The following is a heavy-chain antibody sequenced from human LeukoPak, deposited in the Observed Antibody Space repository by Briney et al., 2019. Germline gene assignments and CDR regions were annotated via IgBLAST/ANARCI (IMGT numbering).Heavy chain of an antibody. CDR3: ASTAAMVVHISH. D-gene: IGHD5-18*01. CDR2: INPNTGGT. V-gene: IGHV1-2*02. CDR1: GYTLSGYY. Sequence: ASVKVSCKASGYTLSGYYMHWVRQAPGQGLEWMGWINPNTGGTNYAQKFQGRVTMTRDTSISTAYMELSRLRSDDTAVYYCASTAAMVVHISHWGQGTLVTVSS. J-gene: IGHJ4*02.